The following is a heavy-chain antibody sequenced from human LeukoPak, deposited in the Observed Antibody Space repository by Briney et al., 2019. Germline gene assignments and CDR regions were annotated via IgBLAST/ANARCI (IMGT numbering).Heavy chain of an antibody. V-gene: IGHV3-23*01. J-gene: IGHJ4*02. CDR3: ARVLGEGYSDPLAY. CDR2: ISGSGGST. CDR1: GFTFSSYA. Sequence: PGGSLRLSCAASGFTFSSYAMSWVRQAPGKGLEWVSAISGSGGSTYYADSVKGRFTISRDNSKNSLYLQMNSLRAEDTAVYYGARVLGEGYSDPLAYWGQGTLVTVSS. D-gene: IGHD1-26*01.